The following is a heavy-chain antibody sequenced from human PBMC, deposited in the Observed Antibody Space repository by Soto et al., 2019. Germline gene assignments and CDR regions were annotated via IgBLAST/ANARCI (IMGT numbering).Heavy chain of an antibody. Sequence: QVQLVQSGAEEKKPGASVKVSCKASGYSFTSYAMQWVRQAPGQRLEWMGWINAGNGNTKYSQKFQGRVTITRDTSASTAYMELSSLRSEDTAMYYCARAVAVPASCDYWGQGTLVTVSS. CDR3: ARAVAVPASCDY. J-gene: IGHJ4*02. V-gene: IGHV1-3*05. CDR1: GYSFTSYA. D-gene: IGHD6-19*01. CDR2: INAGNGNT.